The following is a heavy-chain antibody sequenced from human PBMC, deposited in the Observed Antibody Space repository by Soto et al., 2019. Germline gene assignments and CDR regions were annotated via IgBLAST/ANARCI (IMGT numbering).Heavy chain of an antibody. CDR2: ISYDGSNK. CDR3: AKEDLQQLAPFDC. CDR1: GFTFSSYG. Sequence: GSLRLSCAASGFTFSSYGMHWVRQAPGKGLEWVAVISYDGSNKYYADSAKGRFTISRDNSKNTLYLQMNSLRAEDTAVYYCAKEDLQQLAPFDCWGQGT. V-gene: IGHV3-30*18. D-gene: IGHD6-13*01. J-gene: IGHJ4*02.